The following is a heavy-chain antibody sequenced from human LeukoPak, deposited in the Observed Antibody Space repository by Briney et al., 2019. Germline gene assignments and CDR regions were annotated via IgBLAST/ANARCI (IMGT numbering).Heavy chain of an antibody. J-gene: IGHJ5*02. CDR3: ASDPGSVTLVSLCHH. D-gene: IGHD4-17*01. Sequence: PGRSLRLSCAASGFTFSSYGMHWVRQAPGKGLEWVAVIWSDGSNKYYADSVKGRFTISRDNSKNTLYLQMKRLRAEDTDVYYRASDPGSVTLVSLCHHWGQGPLVPVPS. V-gene: IGHV3-33*01. CDR1: GFTFSSYG. CDR2: IWSDGSNK.